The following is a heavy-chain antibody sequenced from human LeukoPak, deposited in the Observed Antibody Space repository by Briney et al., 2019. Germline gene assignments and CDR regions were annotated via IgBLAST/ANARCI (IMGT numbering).Heavy chain of an antibody. V-gene: IGHV3-30-3*01. D-gene: IGHD6-13*01. Sequence: GGSLRLSCAASGFTFSSYAMHWVRQAPGKGLEWVAVISYDGSNKYYADSVKGRFTISRDNSKNTLYLQMNSLRAEDTAVYYCARSGRRYSSSWYLDYWGQGTLVTVSP. CDR2: ISYDGSNK. CDR3: ARSGRRYSSSWYLDY. CDR1: GFTFSSYA. J-gene: IGHJ4*02.